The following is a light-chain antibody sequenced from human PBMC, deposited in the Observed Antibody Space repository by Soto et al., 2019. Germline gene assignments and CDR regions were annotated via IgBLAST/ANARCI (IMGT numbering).Light chain of an antibody. CDR3: LQDYDYPRT. J-gene: IGKJ1*01. Sequence: IQTTQSSPPVSSSVADVITITCWASQPINTWLAWFQQRPGNAPTLLISAASRLQSGVPSRFSGRGSGTDFTLTISSLQPEDFATYYCLQDYDYPRTFGQGTKVDIK. CDR2: AAS. V-gene: IGKV1-12*01. CDR1: QPINTW.